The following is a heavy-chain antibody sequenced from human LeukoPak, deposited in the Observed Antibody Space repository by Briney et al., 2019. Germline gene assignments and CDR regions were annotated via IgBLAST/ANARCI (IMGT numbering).Heavy chain of an antibody. J-gene: IGHJ4*02. V-gene: IGHV4-59*01. Sequence: PSETLSLTCTVSGGSISSYYWIWIRQPPGKGLERIGYIYYSGNTNSNPSLKSRVTISVDTSKNQFSLKLRSVTAADTAVYYCAGAREFSSSSGRAYYFDFWGQGTLVTVSS. D-gene: IGHD6-6*01. CDR2: IYYSGNT. CDR3: AGAREFSSSSGRAYYFDF. CDR1: GGSISSYY.